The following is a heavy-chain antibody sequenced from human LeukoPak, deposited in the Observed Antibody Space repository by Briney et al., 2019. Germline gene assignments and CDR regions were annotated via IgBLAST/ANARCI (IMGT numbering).Heavy chain of an antibody. J-gene: IGHJ6*03. Sequence: SETLSLTCAVYGGSFSGYYWSWIRQPPGKGLEWIGEINHSGSTNYNPSLKSRVTISVGTSKNQFSLKLSSVTAADTAVYYCARYALGSYYYYYYMDVWGKGTTVTISS. V-gene: IGHV4-34*01. CDR3: ARYALGSYYYYYYMDV. D-gene: IGHD3-16*01. CDR1: GGSFSGYY. CDR2: INHSGST.